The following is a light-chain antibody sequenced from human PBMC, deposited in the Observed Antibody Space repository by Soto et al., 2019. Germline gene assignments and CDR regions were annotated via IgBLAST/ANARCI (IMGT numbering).Light chain of an antibody. CDR3: YAYDGSTLV. CDR2: EGS. J-gene: IGLJ3*02. V-gene: IGLV2-23*01. CDR1: SSDVGSNSL. Sequence: QSALTQPASVSGSPGQSITISCTGNSSDVGSNSLVSWYQQHPGKAPRLMIYEGSKRPSGVSNRFSGSRSANTASLTISGLQADDESEYYCYAYDGSTLVFGGGTKLTVL.